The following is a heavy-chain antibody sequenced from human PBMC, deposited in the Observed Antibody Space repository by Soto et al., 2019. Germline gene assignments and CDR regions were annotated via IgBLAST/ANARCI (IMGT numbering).Heavy chain of an antibody. CDR1: GYTFTDYF. CDR2: INPKSGGT. V-gene: IGHV1-2*02. CDR3: ARSRRYTAIQDDH. D-gene: IGHD2-21*01. J-gene: IGHJ4*02. Sequence: ASVKVSCKASGYTFTDYFIHWVRQAPGQGLEWMGWINPKSGGTNYAPNFPGRVTMTRNTSTSTAYMELTWLRFDDTAVHYCARSRRYTAIQDDHWGQGTLVTVSS.